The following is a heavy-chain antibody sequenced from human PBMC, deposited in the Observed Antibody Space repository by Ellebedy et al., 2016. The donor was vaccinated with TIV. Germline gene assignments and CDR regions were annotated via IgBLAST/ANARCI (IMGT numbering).Heavy chain of an antibody. J-gene: IGHJ4*02. CDR1: GFTFSSYA. CDR2: VTGSGADT. Sequence: GESLKISCAASGFTFSSYAMTWVRQAPGKGLEWVSTVTGSGADTYYADSVNGRFTISRDNSKNTLYLQMSSLRAEDTAIYYCAISAGVTIFGVPHWGQGTLVTVSS. D-gene: IGHD3-3*01. V-gene: IGHV3-23*01. CDR3: AISAGVTIFGVPH.